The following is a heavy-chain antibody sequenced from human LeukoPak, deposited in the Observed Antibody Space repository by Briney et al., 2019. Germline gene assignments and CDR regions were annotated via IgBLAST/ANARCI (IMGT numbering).Heavy chain of an antibody. Sequence: PGGSLRLSCAAYGFTFSSYWMSWVRQAPGKGLEWVANIKQDGSEKYYVDSVKGRFTISRDNAKNSLYLQMNSLRAEDTAVYYCARDLREAVAGTYFDYWGQGTLVTVSS. J-gene: IGHJ4*02. CDR1: GFTFSSYW. CDR2: IKQDGSEK. D-gene: IGHD6-19*01. V-gene: IGHV3-7*01. CDR3: ARDLREAVAGTYFDY.